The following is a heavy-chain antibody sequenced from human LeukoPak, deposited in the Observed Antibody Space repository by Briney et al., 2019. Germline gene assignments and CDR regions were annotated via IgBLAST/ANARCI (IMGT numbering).Heavy chain of an antibody. CDR2: IGTAGDT. D-gene: IGHD3-9*01. CDR3: ARGDILTGYVDY. CDR1: GFTFSSYD. Sequence: GESLKISCAASGFTFSSYDMHWVRQATGKGLEWVSAIGTAGDTYYPGSVKGRFTISRENAKNSLYLQMNSLRAGDTAVYYCARGDILTGYVDYWGQGTLVTVSS. V-gene: IGHV3-13*01. J-gene: IGHJ4*02.